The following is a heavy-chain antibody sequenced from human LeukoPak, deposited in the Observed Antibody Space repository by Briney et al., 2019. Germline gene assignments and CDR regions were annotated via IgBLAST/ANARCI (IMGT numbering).Heavy chain of an antibody. CDR1: GGSFSGYG. V-gene: IGHV4-34*01. D-gene: IGHD3-22*01. CDR3: ARGGGSTDYYDSSGYF. CDR2: INHSGST. Sequence: SETLSLTCAVYGGSFSGYGRSWIRQPPGKGLEWIGEINHSGSTNYSPSLKSRVTISVDTSKNQFSLKVSSVTAADTAVYYCARGGGSTDYYDSSGYFWGQGTLVTVSS. J-gene: IGHJ4*02.